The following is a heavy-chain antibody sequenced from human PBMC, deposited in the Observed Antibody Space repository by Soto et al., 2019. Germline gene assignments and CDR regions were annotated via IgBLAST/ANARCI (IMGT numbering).Heavy chain of an antibody. Sequence: SVNVSCKASGGTFSSYSISWGRQAPGQGLEWMGGIIPIFGTANYAQKFQGRVTITADESTSTAYMELSSLRSEDTAVYYCAREPRPPWFDPWGQGTLVTVSS. CDR3: AREPRPPWFDP. V-gene: IGHV1-69*13. CDR1: GGTFSSYS. J-gene: IGHJ5*02. CDR2: IIPIFGTA.